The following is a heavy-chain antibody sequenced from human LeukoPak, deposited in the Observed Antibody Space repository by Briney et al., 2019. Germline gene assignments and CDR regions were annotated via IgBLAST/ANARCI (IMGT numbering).Heavy chain of an antibody. V-gene: IGHV4-39*07. D-gene: IGHD3-22*01. CDR1: GGSISSGSYY. CDR2: IYYSGST. CDR3: ATMTRRGQYYFDN. Sequence: PSETLSLTCTVSGGSISSGSYYWGWIRQPPGKGLEWIGSIYYSGSTYYNPSLKSRVTMSVDTSKSQFSLRLSSVTAADTAVYYCATMTRRGQYYFDNWGQGTLVTVSS. J-gene: IGHJ4*02.